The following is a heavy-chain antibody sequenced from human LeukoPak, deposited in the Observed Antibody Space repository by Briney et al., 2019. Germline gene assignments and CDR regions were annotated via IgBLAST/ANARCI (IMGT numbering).Heavy chain of an antibody. J-gene: IGHJ4*02. V-gene: IGHV3-30*18. D-gene: IGHD3-9*01. Sequence: GGSLRLSCAASGXNFSTYDMHWVRQAPGKGLEWVAVISSDGSHKYWADSVKGRFTISRDNSKNAVYLQMNSLRAEDTAVYYCAKGSIDWYYFDYWGQGTLVTVSS. CDR1: GXNFSTYD. CDR3: AKGSIDWYYFDY. CDR2: ISSDGSHK.